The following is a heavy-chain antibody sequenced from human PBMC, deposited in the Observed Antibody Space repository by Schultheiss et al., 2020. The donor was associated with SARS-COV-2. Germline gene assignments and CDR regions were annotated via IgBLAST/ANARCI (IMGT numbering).Heavy chain of an antibody. Sequence: SETLSLTCTVSDGSISSGDYYWSWVRQHPGQGLEWIGNIYYSGSTYYNSSLESRVSFSVDASKNHFSLKLYSVTAADTAVYYCARESLLPLRGDYYYYAMDVWGQGTTVTVSS. CDR3: ARESLLPLRGDYYYYAMDV. CDR2: IYYSGST. J-gene: IGHJ6*02. CDR1: DGSISSGDYY. D-gene: IGHD3-10*01. V-gene: IGHV4-31*03.